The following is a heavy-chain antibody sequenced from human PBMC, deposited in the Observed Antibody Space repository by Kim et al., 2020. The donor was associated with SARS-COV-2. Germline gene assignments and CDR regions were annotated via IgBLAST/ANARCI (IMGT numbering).Heavy chain of an antibody. CDR2: IYYSGST. CDR3: ARHGRRLAVTTVLDI. Sequence: SETLSLTCTVSGGSISSYYWSWIRQPPGKGLEWIGYIYYSGSTNYNPSLKSRVTISVDTSKNQFSLKLSSVTAADTAVYYCARHGRRLAVTTVLDIWGQGTMVTVSS. V-gene: IGHV4-59*08. D-gene: IGHD4-17*01. CDR1: GGSISSYY. J-gene: IGHJ3*02.